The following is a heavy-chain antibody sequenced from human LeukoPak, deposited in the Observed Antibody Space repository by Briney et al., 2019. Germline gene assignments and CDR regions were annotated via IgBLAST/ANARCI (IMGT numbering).Heavy chain of an antibody. J-gene: IGHJ6*02. Sequence: GGSLRLSCAASGFTVSSNYMSWVRQAPGQGLEWGSVIYSGGSTYYADSVKGRFTISRHNSKDTLYLQMCSLRAEDTAVYYCASDPRKDCGGDCYYYYGMDVWGQGTTVTVSS. V-gene: IGHV3-53*04. CDR1: GFTVSSNY. CDR3: ASDPRKDCGGDCYYYYGMDV. CDR2: IYSGGST. D-gene: IGHD2-21*02.